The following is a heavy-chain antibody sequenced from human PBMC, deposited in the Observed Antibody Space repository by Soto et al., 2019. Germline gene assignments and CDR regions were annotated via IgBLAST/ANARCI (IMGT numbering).Heavy chain of an antibody. CDR3: ARGFRITMVRGVPYFDY. J-gene: IGHJ4*02. Sequence: LSLNCAVYGGSFSGYYWSWIRQPPGKGLEWIGEINHSGSTNYNPSLKSRVTISVDTSKNQFSLKLSSVTAADTAVYYCARGFRITMVRGVPYFDYWGQGTLVTVSS. D-gene: IGHD3-10*01. CDR2: INHSGST. CDR1: GGSFSGYY. V-gene: IGHV4-34*01.